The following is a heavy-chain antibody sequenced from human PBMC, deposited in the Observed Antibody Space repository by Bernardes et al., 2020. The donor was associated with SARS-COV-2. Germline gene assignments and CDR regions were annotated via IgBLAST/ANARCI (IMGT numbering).Heavy chain of an antibody. CDR2: ITDSGATT. CDR3: AKSPSRGSYYLSDY. D-gene: IGHD3-22*01. CDR1: GFIFSDYA. V-gene: IGHV3-23*01. Sequence: GGSLRLSCAAAGFIFSDYAMRWVRQAPGKGLEWVSTITDSGATTYYADSVKGRFTVSRDNSKNTLYLQMNSLISEDTAVYYCAKSPSRGSYYLSDYWGQGTQVTVSS. J-gene: IGHJ4*02.